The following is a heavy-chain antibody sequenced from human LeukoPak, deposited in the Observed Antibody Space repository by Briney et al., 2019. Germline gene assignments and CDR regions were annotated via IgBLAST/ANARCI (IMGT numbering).Heavy chain of an antibody. CDR3: ARGAYHFASWWGF. V-gene: IGHV3-7*01. D-gene: IGHD2-8*02. Sequence: AGGSLRLSCAASGFTFSSYWMTWVSQAPGKGLEWVANIKQDGSEKDYVDSVKGRFTISRDNAKNSLYLQMNSLRAEDTAVYYCARGAYHFASWWGFWGQGTLVTVSS. CDR2: IKQDGSEK. J-gene: IGHJ4*02. CDR1: GFTFSSYW.